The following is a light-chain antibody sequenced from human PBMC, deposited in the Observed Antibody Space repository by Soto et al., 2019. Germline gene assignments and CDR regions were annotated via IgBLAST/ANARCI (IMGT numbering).Light chain of an antibody. Sequence: DIQMTQSPSTLSASVGDRVTITCRASQSISSWLAWYQQKPGKAPKLLIYDASSLESGVPSRFSGSGSGTEFTLTISSLQPDDFAVYFCQHRAGWPPALTFGGGTKVDIK. J-gene: IGKJ4*01. CDR1: QSISSW. V-gene: IGKV1-5*01. CDR2: DAS. CDR3: QHRAGWPPALT.